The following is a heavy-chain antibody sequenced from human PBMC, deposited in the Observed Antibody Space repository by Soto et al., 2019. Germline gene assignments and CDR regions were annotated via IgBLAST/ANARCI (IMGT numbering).Heavy chain of an antibody. D-gene: IGHD3-10*02. CDR3: ARDPLSSFAMDV. V-gene: IGHV1-69*13. CDR2: IIPTFGRT. Sequence: SVKVSCKASGDTFSSYAISWVRQAPGKGLEWMGKIIPTFGRTNYAQRFQGRLTISADDSTSTAYMELSSLVSEDTAVYYCARDPLSSFAMDVWGQGTTVTVS. J-gene: IGHJ6*02. CDR1: GDTFSSYA.